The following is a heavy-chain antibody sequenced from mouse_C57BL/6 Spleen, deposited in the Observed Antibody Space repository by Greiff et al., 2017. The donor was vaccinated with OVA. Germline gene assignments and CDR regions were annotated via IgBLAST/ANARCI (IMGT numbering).Heavy chain of an antibody. CDR3: ASSPHSFDD. V-gene: IGHV1-55*01. CDR2: IYPGSGST. CDR1: GYTFTSYW. J-gene: IGHJ2*01. Sequence: QVQLQQPGAELVKPGASVKMSCKASGYTFTSYWITWVKQRPGQGLEWIGDIYPGSGSTNYNEKFKSKATLTVDTSSRTAYMQISSLTSEDSAVFYFASSPHSFDDWGQGTTLTVSS.